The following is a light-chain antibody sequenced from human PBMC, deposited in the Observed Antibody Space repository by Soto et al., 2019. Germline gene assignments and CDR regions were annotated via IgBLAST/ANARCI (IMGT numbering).Light chain of an antibody. V-gene: IGKV1-39*01. CDR2: AAS. CDR3: QQSYSRVFT. Sequence: DIQVTQSPSSLSASVGDRVTITCRASQSIDRDLNWYQQKPGRAPKLLIFAASTLQRGVPARLSGSGSGTDFTLTISRLQPDDFGTYYCQQSYSRVFTFGPGTKVDF. CDR1: QSIDRD. J-gene: IGKJ3*01.